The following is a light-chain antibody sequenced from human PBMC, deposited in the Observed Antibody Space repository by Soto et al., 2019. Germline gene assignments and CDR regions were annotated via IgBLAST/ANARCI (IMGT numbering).Light chain of an antibody. CDR1: SSNIGKYY. CDR2: DSN. J-gene: IGLJ1*01. CDR3: GAWDDTLRLYL. V-gene: IGLV1-51*01. Sequence: QSVLTQPPSVSAAPGQTVTISCSGSSSNIGKYYVSWYQQLPGEAPKLLIYDSNKRPSGIPERFSASRSGTSATLGITGLQTGDEADYYCGAWDDTLRLYLFGHGTKVTV.